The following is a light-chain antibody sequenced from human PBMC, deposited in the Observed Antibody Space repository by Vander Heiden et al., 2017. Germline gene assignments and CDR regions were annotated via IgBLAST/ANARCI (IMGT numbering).Light chain of an antibody. CDR1: SSNVGAYNY. Sequence: QSALTQPRSVSGSPGQSVTISCTGTSSNVGAYNYVSWYQQHPGKAPELLIHDVSKRPSGVPDRFSGSKSGNTASLTISGLQAEDEADYYCFSYAGSYTLIFGGGTKLTVL. V-gene: IGLV2-11*01. CDR2: DVS. J-gene: IGLJ2*01. CDR3: FSYAGSYTLI.